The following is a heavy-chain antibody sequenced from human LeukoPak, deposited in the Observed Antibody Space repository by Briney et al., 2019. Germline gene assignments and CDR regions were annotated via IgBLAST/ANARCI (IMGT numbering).Heavy chain of an antibody. CDR1: GGSVSSTAYY. CDR3: ARLSKGRFFDYIFDY. J-gene: IGHJ4*02. CDR2: IYYSGST. Sequence: TPSETLSLTCTVSGGSVSSTAYYWGWIRQPPGKGLEWIGNIYYSGSTYYHPSLTSRVTMAVDTSNNHFSLKMHSVTAADTAVYYCARLSKGRFFDYIFDYWGQGTLVTVSS. D-gene: IGHD3-9*01. V-gene: IGHV4-39*01.